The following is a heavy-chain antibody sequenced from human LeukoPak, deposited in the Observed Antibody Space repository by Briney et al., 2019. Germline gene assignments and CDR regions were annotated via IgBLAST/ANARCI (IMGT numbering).Heavy chain of an antibody. CDR2: IRSKAYGGTT. Sequence: GGSLRLSCTASGLTFGDYAMSWFRQAPGKGLEWVGFIRSKAYGGTTEYAASVKGRFTISRDDSKSIAYLQMNSLKTEDTAVYYCSYSSGWYWFDPWGQGTLVTVSS. J-gene: IGHJ5*02. CDR3: SYSSGWYWFDP. CDR1: GLTFGDYA. V-gene: IGHV3-49*03. D-gene: IGHD6-19*01.